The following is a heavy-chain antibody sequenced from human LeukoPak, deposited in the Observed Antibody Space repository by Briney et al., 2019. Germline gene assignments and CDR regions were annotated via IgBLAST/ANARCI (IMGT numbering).Heavy chain of an antibody. J-gene: IGHJ4*02. D-gene: IGHD3-10*01. CDR2: IYYSGST. Sequence: LETLSLTCTVSGYSITNNYYWGWIRQPPGRGLEWIGSIYYSGSTYYNPSLKSRVTISVDTSKNQFSLKLSSVTAADTAVYYCARHSVMVRGVKSPSDYWGQGTLVTVSS. CDR3: ARHSVMVRGVKSPSDY. V-gene: IGHV4-38-2*02. CDR1: GYSITNNYY.